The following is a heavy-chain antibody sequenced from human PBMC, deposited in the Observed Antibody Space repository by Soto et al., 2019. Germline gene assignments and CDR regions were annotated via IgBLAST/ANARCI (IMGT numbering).Heavy chain of an antibody. Sequence: SETLSRTCAVSGGSIGSGGYSWSWVRQPPGKGLEWIGEMYHSGSTNHNPSLKSRVTISVDKSKNQFSLKRSSETAADTAVYYCARAHCSGGSCYSVQHWFDPWGQGTLVTVSS. CDR2: MYHSGST. CDR3: ARAHCSGGSCYSVQHWFDP. V-gene: IGHV4-30-2*01. J-gene: IGHJ5*02. D-gene: IGHD2-15*01. CDR1: GGSIGSGGYS.